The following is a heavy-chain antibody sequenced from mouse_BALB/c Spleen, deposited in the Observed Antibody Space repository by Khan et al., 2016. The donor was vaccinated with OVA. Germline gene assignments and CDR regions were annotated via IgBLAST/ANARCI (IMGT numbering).Heavy chain of an antibody. V-gene: IGHV1-77*01. J-gene: IGHJ3*01. D-gene: IGHD2-14*01. CDR1: GYKFTDYI. CDR2: IFPGSGTP. CDR3: ARGGYSVFAY. Sequence: QVQLKESGPELVKPGASLKVSCKASGYKFTDYIIGWVKQSTRQGLEWIGDIFPGSGTPYYNEKFKDKATLTADKSSNTAYMQLRSLKSEDSAVYFCARGGYSVFAYWGQGTLVTVSA.